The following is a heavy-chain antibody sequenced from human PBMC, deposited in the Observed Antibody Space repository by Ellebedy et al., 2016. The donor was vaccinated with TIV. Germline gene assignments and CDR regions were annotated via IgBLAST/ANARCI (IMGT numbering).Heavy chain of an antibody. CDR1: GFTFSSYS. Sequence: PGGSLRLSCAASGFTFSSYSMNWVRQAPGKGLEWVSSINDISSHIYYADSLRGRFTISRDNAKTSLFLQMDNLRADDTAVYYCARDPRPYLRYGHYDFWGQGTLVTDSS. CDR2: INDISSHI. D-gene: IGHD3-9*01. CDR3: ARDPRPYLRYGHYDF. V-gene: IGHV3-21*01. J-gene: IGHJ4*02.